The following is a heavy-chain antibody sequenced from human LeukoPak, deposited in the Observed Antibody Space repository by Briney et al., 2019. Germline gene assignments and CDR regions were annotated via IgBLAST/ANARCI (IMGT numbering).Heavy chain of an antibody. D-gene: IGHD3-3*01. V-gene: IGHV3-66*01. CDR3: ARDGGFYYYMDV. CDR2: IYSGGST. J-gene: IGHJ6*03. Sequence: GGSLRLSCAASGFTFGSYSMSWVRQAPGKGLEGVSVIYSGGSTYYADSVKGRFTISRDNAKNSLYLQMNSLRAEDTAVYYCARDGGFYYYMDVWGKGTTVTISS. CDR1: GFTFGSYS.